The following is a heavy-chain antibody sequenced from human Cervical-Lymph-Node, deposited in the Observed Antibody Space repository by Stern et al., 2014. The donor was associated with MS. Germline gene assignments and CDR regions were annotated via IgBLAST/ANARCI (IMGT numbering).Heavy chain of an antibody. CDR1: GFTFSSYS. CDR3: AREYGGVNWYFDL. J-gene: IGHJ2*01. Sequence: VQLVESGEGLVQPGGSLRLSCAASGFTFSSYSMHWVRQAPGKGLEYVSAINSNGGSTYYADSVKGRFTISRDNSKNTLYLQMGSLRADDMAVYYCAREYGGVNWYFDLWGRGTLVTVSS. V-gene: IGHV3-64*02. CDR2: INSNGGST. D-gene: IGHD2-21*01.